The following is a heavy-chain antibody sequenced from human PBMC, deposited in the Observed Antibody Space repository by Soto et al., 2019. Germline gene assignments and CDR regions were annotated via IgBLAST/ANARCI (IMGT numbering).Heavy chain of an antibody. J-gene: IGHJ6*03. Sequence: PSQTLSLTCAISGDSVSGDSAAWNWVRLSPSRSLEWLARTYYRSRWYNDYAVSVRSRITVNADTSKNQFSLQLTSVTPEDTAIYFCAGTTSHHWLYMDVWGRGTTVTVSS. CDR3: AGTTSHHWLYMDV. CDR1: GDSVSGDSAA. D-gene: IGHD1-1*01. V-gene: IGHV6-1*01. CDR2: TYYRSRWYN.